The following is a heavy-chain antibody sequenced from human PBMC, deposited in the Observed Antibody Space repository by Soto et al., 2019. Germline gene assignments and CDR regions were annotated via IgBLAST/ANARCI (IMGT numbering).Heavy chain of an antibody. J-gene: IGHJ1*01. D-gene: IGHD1-26*01. CDR2: IFYSGST. V-gene: IGHV4-31*03. CDR3: ARSRGPGTHPHALPP. Sequence: QVQLQESGPGLVKPSQTLSLTCTASGGSISSGDYYWSWMRQHPGKGLEWIGYIFYSGSTYYNPSLKIRVTISVDTSSNQFSLKLTSVTAADTAVYYCARSRGPGTHPHALPPWGQGTLVTVSS. CDR1: GGSISSGDYY.